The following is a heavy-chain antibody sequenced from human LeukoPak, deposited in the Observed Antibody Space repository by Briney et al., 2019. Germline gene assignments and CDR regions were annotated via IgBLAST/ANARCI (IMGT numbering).Heavy chain of an antibody. Sequence: PGGSLRLSCAASGFTFSSYWMNWVRQAPGKGLEWVANIKQDGSEKYYVDSVKGRFTISRDNAKNSLYLQMNSLRAEDTAVYYCARVQGSSGPGIFDYWGQGTLVTVSS. D-gene: IGHD6-19*01. V-gene: IGHV3-7*01. CDR2: IKQDGSEK. CDR3: ARVQGSSGPGIFDY. J-gene: IGHJ4*02. CDR1: GFTFSSYW.